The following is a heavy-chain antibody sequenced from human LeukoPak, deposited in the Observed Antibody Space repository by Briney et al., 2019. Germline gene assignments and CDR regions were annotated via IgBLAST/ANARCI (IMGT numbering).Heavy chain of an antibody. CDR3: ARDFRRNYFDP. J-gene: IGHJ5*02. Sequence: ASVKVSCKASGFPLTAYCIHWVRQAPGQGLEWMGRIYPNSGGSNYAQRFQGRVTMTWDTSIATVYMQLSGLTSDDTAVYYCARDFRRNYFDPWGQGTLVTVSS. V-gene: IGHV1-2*06. CDR1: GFPLTAYC. CDR2: IYPNSGGS.